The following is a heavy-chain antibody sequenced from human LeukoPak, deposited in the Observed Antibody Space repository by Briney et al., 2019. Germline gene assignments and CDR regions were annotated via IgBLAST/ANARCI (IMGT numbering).Heavy chain of an antibody. CDR3: ARALGHTTKWYVAFDI. Sequence: GGSLRLSCAASGFTISDNYMTWVRQAPGKGLEWVSVIYSDGATYYADSVRGRFTISRDNSKNTLYFQMNSLRAEDTAVYYCARALGHTTKWYVAFDIWGQGTMVTVSS. D-gene: IGHD2-15*01. J-gene: IGHJ3*02. V-gene: IGHV3-66*01. CDR2: IYSDGAT. CDR1: GFTISDNY.